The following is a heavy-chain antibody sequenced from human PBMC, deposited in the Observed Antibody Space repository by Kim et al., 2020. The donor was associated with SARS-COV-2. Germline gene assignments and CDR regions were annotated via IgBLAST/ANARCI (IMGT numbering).Heavy chain of an antibody. V-gene: IGHV4-59*01. J-gene: IGHJ6*03. CDR3: ARVLVVPAAMVYYYYYYMDV. D-gene: IGHD2-2*01. CDR2: IYYSGST. CDR1: GGSISSYY. Sequence: SETLSLTCTVSGGSISSYYWSWIRQPPGKGLEWIGYIYYSGSTNYNPSLKSRVTISVDTSKNQFSLKLSSVTAADTAVYYCARVLVVPAAMVYYYYYYMDVWGKGTTVTVSS.